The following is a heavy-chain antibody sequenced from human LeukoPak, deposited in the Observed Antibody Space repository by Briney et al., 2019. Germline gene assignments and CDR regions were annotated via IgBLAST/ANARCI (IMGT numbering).Heavy chain of an antibody. Sequence: SETLSLTCAVYGGSFSGYYWSWIRQPPGKGLEWIGEINHSGSTNYNPSLKSRVTISVDTSRNQFSLKLNSVTAADTAVYYCARSNGYGLVDIWGQGTMVTVSS. J-gene: IGHJ3*02. CDR1: GGSFSGYY. CDR3: ARSNGYGLVDI. D-gene: IGHD3-10*01. CDR2: INHSGST. V-gene: IGHV4-34*01.